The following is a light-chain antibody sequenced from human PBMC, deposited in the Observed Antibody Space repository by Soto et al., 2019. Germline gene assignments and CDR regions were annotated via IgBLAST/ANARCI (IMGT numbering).Light chain of an antibody. J-gene: IGKJ4*01. CDR1: QSVSSN. V-gene: IGKV3-15*01. Sequence: EIVMTQSPATLSVSPGERATLSYRASQSVSSNLAWYQQKPAQAPRLLNYGASTRATVIPARCSGSGSGTEFTITISSLQAEDVAVYYCQQYNNWLTFGGGTKVEIK. CDR2: GAS. CDR3: QQYNNWLT.